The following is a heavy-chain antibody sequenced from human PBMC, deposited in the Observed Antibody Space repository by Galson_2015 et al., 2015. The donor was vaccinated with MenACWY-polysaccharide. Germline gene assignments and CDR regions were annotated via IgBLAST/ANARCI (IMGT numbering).Heavy chain of an antibody. CDR3: ASLPLGNCGSVSCYGYFHH. D-gene: IGHD2-2*01. Sequence: TLSLTCTVSGGSISSGDSYWSWIHQSPGKGLEWIGYIYYSGRTNYSPSLKSRTTVSLDTSKNQFSLKLSFVTAADTAVYYCASLPLGNCGSVSCYGYFHHWGQGTLVTVSS. J-gene: IGHJ1*01. CDR2: IYYSGRT. V-gene: IGHV4-30-4*01. CDR1: GGSISSGDSY.